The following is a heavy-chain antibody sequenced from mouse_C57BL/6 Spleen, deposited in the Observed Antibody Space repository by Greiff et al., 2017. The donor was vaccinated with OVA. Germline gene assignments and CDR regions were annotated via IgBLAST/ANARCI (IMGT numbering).Heavy chain of an antibody. J-gene: IGHJ4*01. CDR3: ARAYYGNDYYAMDC. Sequence: VQLQQSGAELVKPGASVKISCKASGYAFTSYWMNWVKQRPGQGLEWIGQIYPGDGDTNYNGKFKGKATLTADNSSSTAYMQLSSLTSEDSAVYVSARAYYGNDYYAMDCWGQGTSVTVSS. D-gene: IGHD2-10*01. V-gene: IGHV1-80*01. CDR2: IYPGDGDT. CDR1: GYAFTSYW.